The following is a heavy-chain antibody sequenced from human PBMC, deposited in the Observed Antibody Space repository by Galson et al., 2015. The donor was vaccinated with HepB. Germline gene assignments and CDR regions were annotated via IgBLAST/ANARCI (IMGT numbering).Heavy chain of an antibody. CDR2: IYYSGST. V-gene: IGHV4-59*01. D-gene: IGHD1-26*01. CDR3: ARGATWSDY. Sequence: ETLPLTCTVSGGSISSYYWSWIRQPPGKGLEWIGYIYYSGSTNYNPSLKSRVTISVDTSKNQFSLKLSSVTAADTAVYYCARGATWSDYWGQGTLVTVSS. CDR1: GGSISSYY. J-gene: IGHJ4*02.